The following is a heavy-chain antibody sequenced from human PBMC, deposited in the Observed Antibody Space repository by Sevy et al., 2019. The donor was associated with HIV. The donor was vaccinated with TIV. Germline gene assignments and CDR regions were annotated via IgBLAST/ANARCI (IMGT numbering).Heavy chain of an antibody. CDR2: ISYNENKR. J-gene: IGHJ4*02. V-gene: IGHV3-30-3*01. D-gene: IGHD6-19*01. CDR3: ARDAGYSIGWYPSDY. CDR1: GFTFSSYA. Sequence: GGSLRLSCAASGFTFSSYAMHWVRQAPGKGLEWVAVISYNENKRSYADSVKGRFPISRDISQKILYLEMNSLRPEYTAVYYCARDAGYSIGWYPSDYWGQGTLVTVSS.